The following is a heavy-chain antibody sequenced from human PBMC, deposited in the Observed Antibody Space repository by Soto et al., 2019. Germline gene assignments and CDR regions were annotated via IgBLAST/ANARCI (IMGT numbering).Heavy chain of an antibody. D-gene: IGHD3-3*01. CDR2: ISAYNGNT. CDR3: ARTPVLRFLEWLLNGMDV. Sequence: ASVKVSCKASGYTFTSYGISWVRQAPGQGLEWMGWISAYNGNTNYAQKLQGRVTTTTDTSTSTAYMELRSLRSDDTAVYYCARTPVLRFLEWLLNGMDVWGQGTTVTVSS. J-gene: IGHJ6*02. CDR1: GYTFTSYG. V-gene: IGHV1-18*01.